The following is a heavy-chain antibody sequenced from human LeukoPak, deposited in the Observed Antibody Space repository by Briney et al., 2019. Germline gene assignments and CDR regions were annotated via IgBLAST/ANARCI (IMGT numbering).Heavy chain of an antibody. CDR2: IVGGGGTT. CDR3: AKARLSTGWAYNDY. V-gene: IGHV3-23*01. CDR1: GFTFSGYA. Sequence: GGYLRLSCAASGFTFSGYAMSRVRQAPGKGLEWVSAIVGGGGTTFYADSVKGRFTISRDNSKNTVYLQMNSLRAEDTAVYFCAKARLSTGWAYNDYWGQGTLVTVSS. D-gene: IGHD6-19*01. J-gene: IGHJ4*02.